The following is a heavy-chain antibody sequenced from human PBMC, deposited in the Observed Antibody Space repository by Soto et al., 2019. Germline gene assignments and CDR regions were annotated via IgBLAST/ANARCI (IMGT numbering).Heavy chain of an antibody. J-gene: IGHJ3*02. CDR2: IYRGGDT. CDR3: ARGMYGSGSYYIGDAFDM. CDR1: GFTVSYNY. D-gene: IGHD3-10*01. Sequence: HPVGSLRISCAVSGFTVSYNYMNWVRQAPGKGLEWVSVIYRGGDTFYADSVKGRFTISRDNSKNTLYLQMNSLRAEDTAVYYCARGMYGSGSYYIGDAFDMWGQGTMVTVSS. V-gene: IGHV3-53*01.